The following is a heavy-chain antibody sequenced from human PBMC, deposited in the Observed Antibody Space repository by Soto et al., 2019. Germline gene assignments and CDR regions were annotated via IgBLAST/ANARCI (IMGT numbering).Heavy chain of an antibody. CDR1: GFTFGNFV. Sequence: GGSLRLSCAASGFTFGNFVMRWVRQTPGKGLEWVSTITETGGDTYYTDSVKGRFTISRDSAKNTLYLQMNSLRVEDTAVYYCVKDLDAAGTWDYWGQGTQVTVSS. D-gene: IGHD6-13*01. CDR2: ITETGGDT. V-gene: IGHV3-23*01. J-gene: IGHJ4*02. CDR3: VKDLDAAGTWDY.